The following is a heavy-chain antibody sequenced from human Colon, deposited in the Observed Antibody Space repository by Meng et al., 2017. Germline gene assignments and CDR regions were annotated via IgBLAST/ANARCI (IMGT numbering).Heavy chain of an antibody. CDR1: GGSFSDYY. Sequence: QVPRRPGGAGLLKPSEPLSLPCAVYGGSFSDYYLTWIRQPPGKGLEWVGEIHPSGSTYYSPSLQSRVTITLDTSKNQFSLTLSSMTAADTAVYYCARGVDWAKSGNFWGQGTLVTVSS. D-gene: IGHD3-9*01. CDR2: IHPSGST. J-gene: IGHJ4*02. V-gene: IGHV4-34*01. CDR3: ARGVDWAKSGNF.